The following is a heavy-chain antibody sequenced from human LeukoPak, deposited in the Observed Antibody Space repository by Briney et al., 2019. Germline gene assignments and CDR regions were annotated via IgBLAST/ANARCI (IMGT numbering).Heavy chain of an antibody. J-gene: IGHJ4*02. V-gene: IGHV1-69*06. D-gene: IGHD3-22*01. CDR1: GGTFSSYA. Sequence: SVKVSCKASGGTFSSYAISWVRQAPGQGLEWMGGIIPIFGTANYAQKFQGRVTITADKSTSTAYMELSSLRSEDTAVYYCARDPFRYYDSSGYYYFDYWGQGTLVTVSS. CDR3: ARDPFRYYDSSGYYYFDY. CDR2: IIPIFGTA.